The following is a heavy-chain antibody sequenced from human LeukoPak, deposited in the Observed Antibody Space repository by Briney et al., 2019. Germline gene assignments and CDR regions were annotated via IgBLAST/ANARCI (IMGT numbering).Heavy chain of an antibody. V-gene: IGHV3-48*01. CDR2: ISSSSSTI. CDR1: GFTFSSYA. Sequence: GGSLRLSCAASGFTFSSYALNWVRQAPGKGLEWISYISSSSSTIYYTDSVKGRFTISRDNSKNTLYLQMNSLRAEDTAVYYCAGEFEDHCSGGSCYSTYFQHWGQGTLVTVSS. D-gene: IGHD2-15*01. CDR3: AGEFEDHCSGGSCYSTYFQH. J-gene: IGHJ1*01.